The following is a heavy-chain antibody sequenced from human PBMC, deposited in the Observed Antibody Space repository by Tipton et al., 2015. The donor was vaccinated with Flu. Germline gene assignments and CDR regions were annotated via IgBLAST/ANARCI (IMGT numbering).Heavy chain of an antibody. CDR2: SYYSGST. V-gene: IGHV4-61*01. J-gene: IGHJ4*02. Sequence: TLSLTCTVSGDFIRENNYYWGWIRQSLGKPLEWIGFSYYSGSTAYNPSLRSRVTISVDTSRNQFSLNLKSVTAADTAVYYCARDRGWPAALDYWSQGILVTVSS. CDR3: ARDRGWPAALDY. D-gene: IGHD3-10*01. CDR1: GDFIRENNYY.